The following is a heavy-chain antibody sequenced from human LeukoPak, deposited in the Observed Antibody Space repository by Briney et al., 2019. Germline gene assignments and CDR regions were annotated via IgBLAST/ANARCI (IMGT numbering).Heavy chain of an antibody. CDR2: ISWNSGSI. Sequence: GGSLRLSCAASGFTFDDYAMHWVRQAPWKGLEWVSRISWNSGSIGYADSVKGRFTISRDNAKNSLYLQMNSLRAEDTALYYCAKDYFSRTIRGVMGNWGQGTLVTVSS. D-gene: IGHD3-10*01. CDR3: AKDYFSRTIRGVMGN. J-gene: IGHJ4*02. V-gene: IGHV3-9*01. CDR1: GFTFDDYA.